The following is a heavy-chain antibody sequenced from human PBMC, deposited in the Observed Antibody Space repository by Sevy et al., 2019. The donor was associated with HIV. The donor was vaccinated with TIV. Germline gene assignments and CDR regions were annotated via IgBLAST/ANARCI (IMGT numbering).Heavy chain of an antibody. J-gene: IGHJ4*02. CDR2: IRRNSHEPYGGTT. V-gene: IGHV3-49*03. CDR3: TRALATADTPEYYFDY. CDR1: GFTFGDYA. D-gene: IGHD5-12*01. Sequence: GGSLRLSCTSSGFTFGDYAMSWFRQAPGKGLEWVAFIRRNSHEPYGGTTEYAASGKGRFTNSRDDSKDIAYLQMNSLKTEDTAVYYCTRALATADTPEYYFDYWGQGILVTVSS.